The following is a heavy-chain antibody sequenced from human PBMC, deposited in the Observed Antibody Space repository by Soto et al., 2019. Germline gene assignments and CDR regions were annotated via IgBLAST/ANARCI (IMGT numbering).Heavy chain of an antibody. D-gene: IGHD6-13*01. Sequence: SETMSLTCTVSGGSISSYYWSWIRQPPGKGLEWIGYIYYSGSTNYNPSLKSRVTISVDTSKNQFSLKLSSVTAADTGVYFCTADLPAFIPQVDSWGQGTLVTVSS. J-gene: IGHJ4*02. CDR3: TADLPAFIPQVDS. CDR2: IYYSGST. CDR1: GGSISSYY. V-gene: IGHV4-59*01.